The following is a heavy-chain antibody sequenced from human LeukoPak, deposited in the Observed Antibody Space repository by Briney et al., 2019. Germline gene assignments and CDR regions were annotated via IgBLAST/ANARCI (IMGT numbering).Heavy chain of an antibody. CDR2: INHSGST. V-gene: IGHV4-34*01. Sequence: SETLSLTCAVYGGSFSGYYWSWIRQPPGKGLEWIGEINHSGSTNYNPSLKSRVTISVDTSKNQFSLKLSSVTAADTAVYYCARVVGVVIRYYYYYMDVWGEGTTVTVSS. CDR1: GGSFSGYY. J-gene: IGHJ6*03. CDR3: ARVVGVVIRYYYYYMDV. D-gene: IGHD3-3*01.